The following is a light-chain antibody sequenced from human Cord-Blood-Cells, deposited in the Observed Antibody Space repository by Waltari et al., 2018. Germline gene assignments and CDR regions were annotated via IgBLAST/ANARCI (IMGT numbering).Light chain of an antibody. Sequence: EIVLTQSPATLSLSPGERATLSCRASQSVSSYLAWYQQKPGQAPRLLIYDASNRATGIPARFSGSVSGTYFTLTISILEPEDFAVYYCQQRSNWPLTFGGGTKVEIK. J-gene: IGKJ4*01. CDR2: DAS. V-gene: IGKV3-11*01. CDR3: QQRSNWPLT. CDR1: QSVSSY.